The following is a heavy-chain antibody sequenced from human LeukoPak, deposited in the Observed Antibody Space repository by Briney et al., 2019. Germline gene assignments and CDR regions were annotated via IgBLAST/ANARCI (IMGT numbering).Heavy chain of an antibody. CDR3: ARGRITMVRGGYYYYYMDV. D-gene: IGHD3-10*01. Sequence: SETLSLTCSVYGGSFSGYYWSWIRQPPGKGLEWIGEINHSGSTNYNPSLKSRVTISVDTSKNQFSLKLSSVTAADTAVYYCARGRITMVRGGYYYYYMDVWGKGTTVTVSS. V-gene: IGHV4-34*01. J-gene: IGHJ6*03. CDR1: GGSFSGYY. CDR2: INHSGST.